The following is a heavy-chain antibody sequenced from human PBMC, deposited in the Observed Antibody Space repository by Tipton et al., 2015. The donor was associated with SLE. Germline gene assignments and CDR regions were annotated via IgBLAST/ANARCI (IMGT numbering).Heavy chain of an antibody. CDR1: GGSISSNSYY. CDR3: ARSGSDAFDI. Sequence: TLSLTCTVSGGSISSNSYYWGWIRQPPGKGLEWIGSMYYSGSTYYNPSLKSRLTISVDTSKNQFSLKLSSVTAADTAVYYCARSGSDAFDIWGQGTMVTVSS. J-gene: IGHJ3*02. D-gene: IGHD3-10*01. V-gene: IGHV4-39*07. CDR2: MYYSGST.